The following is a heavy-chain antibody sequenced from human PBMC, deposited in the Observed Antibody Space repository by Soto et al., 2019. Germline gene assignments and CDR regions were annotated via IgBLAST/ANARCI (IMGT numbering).Heavy chain of an antibody. CDR2: IWYDGSNK. CDR1: GFTFSSYG. J-gene: IGHJ3*02. D-gene: IGHD5-12*01. V-gene: IGHV3-33*01. CDR3: ARVSFNGYSGYEFSAFDI. Sequence: PGGSLRLSCAASGFTFSSYGMHWVRQAPGKGLEWVAVIWYDGSNKYYADSVKGRFTTSRDNSKNTLYLQMNSLRAEDTAVYYCARVSFNGYSGYEFSAFDIWGQGTMVTVSS.